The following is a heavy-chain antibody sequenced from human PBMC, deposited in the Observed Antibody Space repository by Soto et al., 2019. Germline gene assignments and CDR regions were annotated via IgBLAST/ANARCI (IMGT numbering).Heavy chain of an antibody. V-gene: IGHV3-64*01. D-gene: IGHD2-2*01. CDR1: GFTFSSYA. CDR2: ISSNGGST. Sequence: GGSLRLSCAASGFTFSSYAMHWVRQAPGKGLEYVSAISSNGGSTYYANSVKGRFTISRDNSKNTLYLQMGSLRAEDMAVYYCARSQDIVVVPAATNFDYWGQGTLVTVSS. CDR3: ARSQDIVVVPAATNFDY. J-gene: IGHJ4*02.